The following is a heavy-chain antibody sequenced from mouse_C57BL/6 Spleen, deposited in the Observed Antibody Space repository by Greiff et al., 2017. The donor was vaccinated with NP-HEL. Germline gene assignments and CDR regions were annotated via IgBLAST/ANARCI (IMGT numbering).Heavy chain of an antibody. V-gene: IGHV1-78*01. CDR3: ARERAAQAPYFDY. Sequence: VQLQQSDAELVKPGASVKISCKVSGYTFTDHTIHWMKQRPEQGLEWIGYIYPRDGSTKYNEKFKGKATLTADKSSSTAYMQLNSLTSEDSAVYFWARERAAQAPYFDYWGQGTTLTVSS. CDR2: IYPRDGST. CDR1: GYTFTDHT. J-gene: IGHJ2*01. D-gene: IGHD3-2*02.